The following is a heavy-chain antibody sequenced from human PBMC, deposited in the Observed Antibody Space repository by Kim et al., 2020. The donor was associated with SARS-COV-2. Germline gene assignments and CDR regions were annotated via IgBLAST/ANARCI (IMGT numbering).Heavy chain of an antibody. Sequence: GGSLRLSCAASGFTFSSYSMNWVRQAPGKGLEWVSSISSSGSYIYYADSVKGRFTISRDNAKNSLYLQMNSLRAEDTAVYYCARDSGIDYWGQGTLVTVSS. V-gene: IGHV3-21*04. CDR3: ARDSGIDY. D-gene: IGHD1-26*01. CDR2: ISSSGSYI. CDR1: GFTFSSYS. J-gene: IGHJ4*02.